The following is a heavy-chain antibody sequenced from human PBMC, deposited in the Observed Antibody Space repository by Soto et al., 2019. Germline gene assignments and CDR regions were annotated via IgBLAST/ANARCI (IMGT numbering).Heavy chain of an antibody. CDR2: IWYDGSNK. D-gene: IGHD1-26*01. CDR1: GFTFSSYG. J-gene: IGHJ3*02. V-gene: IGHV3-33*01. Sequence: GGSLRLSCAASGFTFSSYGMHWVRQAPGKGLEWVAVIWYDGSNKYYADSVKGRFTISRDNSKNTLYLQMNSLRAEDTAVYYCASRRIVGGERDAFDIWGQGTMVTVSS. CDR3: ASRRIVGGERDAFDI.